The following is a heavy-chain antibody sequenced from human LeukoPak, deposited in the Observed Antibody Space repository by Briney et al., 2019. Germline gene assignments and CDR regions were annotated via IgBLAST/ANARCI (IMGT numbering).Heavy chain of an antibody. Sequence: TGGSLRLSCAASGFTFSSYWMRWVRQAPGKGLEWVANIKQDGSEKNYVDSVKGRFTISRDNAKNSLYLQMNSLRAEDTAVYYCARLLYGGSYYRFDFWGQGTLVTVSS. J-gene: IGHJ4*02. CDR3: ARLLYGGSYYRFDF. CDR1: GFTFSSYW. D-gene: IGHD1-26*01. V-gene: IGHV3-7*01. CDR2: IKQDGSEK.